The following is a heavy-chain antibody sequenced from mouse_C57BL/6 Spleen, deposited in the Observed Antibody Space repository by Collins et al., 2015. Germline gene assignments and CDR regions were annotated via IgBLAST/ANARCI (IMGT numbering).Heavy chain of an antibody. J-gene: IGHJ1*03. CDR3: AIYYYGSRRRYFDV. D-gene: IGHD1-1*01. V-gene: IGHV1-58*01. Sequence: EVQLQQSGAELVRPGSSVKMSCKTSGYTFTSYGINWVKQRPGQGLEWIGYIYIGNGYTEYNEKFKGKATLTSDTSSSTAYMQLSSLTPEDSAIYFCAIYYYGSRRRYFDVWGTGTTVTVSS. CDR1: GYTFTSYG. CDR2: IYIGNGYT.